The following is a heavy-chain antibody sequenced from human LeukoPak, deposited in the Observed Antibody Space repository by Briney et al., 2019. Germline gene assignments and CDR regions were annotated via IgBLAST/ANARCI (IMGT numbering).Heavy chain of an antibody. J-gene: IGHJ4*02. D-gene: IGHD2-15*01. CDR3: ATSSVVVVAATLDY. Sequence: ASVKVSCKASGYTFTSYYMHWVRQAPGQGLEWMGIINPSGGSTSYAQKFQGRVTMTEDTSTDTAYMELSSLRSEDTAVYYCATSSVVVVAATLDYWGQGTLVTVSS. CDR2: INPSGGST. CDR1: GYTFTSYY. V-gene: IGHV1-46*01.